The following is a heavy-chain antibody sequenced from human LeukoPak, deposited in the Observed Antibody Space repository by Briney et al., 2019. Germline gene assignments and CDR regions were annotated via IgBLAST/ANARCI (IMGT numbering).Heavy chain of an antibody. V-gene: IGHV1-2*02. D-gene: IGHD3-3*01. CDR1: GYTFTGYY. J-gene: IGHJ4*02. CDR2: INPNSGGT. CDR3: ATHRFLEWLLGGSCFDY. Sequence: ASVKVSCKASGYTFTGYYMHWVRQAPGQGLERMGWINPNSGGTNYAQKFQGRVTMTRDTSISTAYMELSRLRSDDTAVYYCATHRFLEWLLGGSCFDYWGQGTLVTVSS.